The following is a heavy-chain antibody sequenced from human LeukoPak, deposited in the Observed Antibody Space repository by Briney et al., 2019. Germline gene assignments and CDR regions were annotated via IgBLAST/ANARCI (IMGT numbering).Heavy chain of an antibody. J-gene: IGHJ6*03. CDR1: GFTFDDYG. V-gene: IGHV3-20*01. CDR3: ARRVQVVPAATPVYYMDV. CDR2: INWNGGST. Sequence: GGSLRLSCAASGFTFDDYGMSWVRQAPGKGLEWVSGINWNGGSTGYADPVKGRFTISRDNAKNSLYLQMNSLRAEDTALYHCARRVQVVPAATPVYYMDVWGKGTTVTVSS. D-gene: IGHD2-2*01.